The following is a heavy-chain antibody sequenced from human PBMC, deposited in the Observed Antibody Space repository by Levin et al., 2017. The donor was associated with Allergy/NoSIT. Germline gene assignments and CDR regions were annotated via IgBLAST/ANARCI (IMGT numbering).Heavy chain of an antibody. CDR2: ISYDGSNK. D-gene: IGHD6-13*01. CDR1: GFTFSSYG. V-gene: IGHV3-30*03. CDR3: EAAQQQLIRDYYYYMDG. J-gene: IGHJ6*03. Sequence: GGSLRLSCAASGFTFSSYGMHWVRQAPGKGLEWVAVISYDGSNKYYADSVKGRFTISRDNSKNTLYLQMNSLRAEDTAVYYCEAAQQQLIRDYYYYMDGWGKGTTVTVSS.